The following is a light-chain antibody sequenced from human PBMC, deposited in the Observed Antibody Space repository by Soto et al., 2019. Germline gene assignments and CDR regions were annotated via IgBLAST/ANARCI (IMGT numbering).Light chain of an antibody. CDR1: SSDIGAYKF. V-gene: IGLV2-8*01. J-gene: IGLJ2*01. CDR2: EVS. CDR3: SLYEGSNNVV. Sequence: QSVLTQPPSASGSPGQSVAISCTGTSSDIGAYKFVSWYQQHPGKAPKLIIYEVSIRPSGVPDRFSGSKSGNTASLTVSGLLADDEDAYYCSLYEGSNNVVFGGGTKLTVL.